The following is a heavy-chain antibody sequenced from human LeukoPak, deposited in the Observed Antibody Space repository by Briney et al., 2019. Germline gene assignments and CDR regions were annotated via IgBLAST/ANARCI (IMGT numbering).Heavy chain of an antibody. Sequence: GGSLRLSCAASGFTFSSYAMSWVRQAPGKGLEWVSAISGSGGSTYYADSVKGRFTISRDNSKNTLYLQMNNLRAEDTAIYYCAQDSSGWYVFDYWGQRTLVTVSS. V-gene: IGHV3-23*01. CDR3: AQDSSGWYVFDY. CDR2: ISGSGGST. J-gene: IGHJ4*02. D-gene: IGHD6-19*01. CDR1: GFTFSSYA.